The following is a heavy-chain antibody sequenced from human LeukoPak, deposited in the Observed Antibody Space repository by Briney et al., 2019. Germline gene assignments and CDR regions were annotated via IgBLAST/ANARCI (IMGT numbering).Heavy chain of an antibody. D-gene: IGHD3-16*01. Sequence: GGSLRLSCAVSGITFSSYSMNWVRQAPGKGLEWVSYISSFSGTINYADSVKGRFTISRDNAKNSLYLQMNSLRAEDTAVYYCARDQGGVGYWGQGTLVTVSS. J-gene: IGHJ4*02. V-gene: IGHV3-48*01. CDR3: ARDQGGVGY. CDR2: ISSFSGTI. CDR1: GITFSSYS.